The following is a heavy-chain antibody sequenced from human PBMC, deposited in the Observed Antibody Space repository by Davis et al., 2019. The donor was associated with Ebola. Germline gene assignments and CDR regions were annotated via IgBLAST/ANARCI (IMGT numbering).Heavy chain of an antibody. D-gene: IGHD5-12*01. CDR3: TTPGGQVSGYDVFDI. CDR1: GYTFTNYY. CDR2: INPNDGRT. Sequence: ASVKVSCTASGYTFTNYYMHWVRQAPGQGLEWMGMINPNDGRTIYAQKFQGSVTVTRDTSTTTVYMDLGSLRSEETALYYCTTPGGQVSGYDVFDIWGQGTMVTVSS. V-gene: IGHV1-46*03. J-gene: IGHJ3*02.